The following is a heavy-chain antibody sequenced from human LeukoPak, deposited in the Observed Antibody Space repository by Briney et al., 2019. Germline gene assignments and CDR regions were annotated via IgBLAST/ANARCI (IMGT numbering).Heavy chain of an antibody. D-gene: IGHD6-19*01. CDR1: GFTFSSYS. J-gene: IGHJ4*02. Sequence: GGSLRLPCAASGFTFSSYSMNWVRRAPGKGLEWVSSISSSSSYIYYADSVKGRFTISRDNAKNSLYLQMNSLRAEDTAVYYCARDLNSSGWNWGQGTLVTVSS. CDR2: ISSSSSYI. CDR3: ARDLNSSGWN. V-gene: IGHV3-21*01.